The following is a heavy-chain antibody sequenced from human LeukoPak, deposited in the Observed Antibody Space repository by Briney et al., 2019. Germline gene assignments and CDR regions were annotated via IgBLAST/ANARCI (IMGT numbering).Heavy chain of an antibody. V-gene: IGHV4-31*03. CDR2: TYYSGST. CDR3: ARDRNWNYLRY. D-gene: IGHD1-7*01. J-gene: IGHJ4*02. CDR1: GGSISSGGYY. Sequence: SETLSLTCTVSGGSISSGGYYWSWIRQHPGKGLEWIGYTYYSGSTYYNPSLKSRVTISVDTSKNQFSLKLSSVTAADTAVYYCARDRNWNYLRYWGQGTLVTVSS.